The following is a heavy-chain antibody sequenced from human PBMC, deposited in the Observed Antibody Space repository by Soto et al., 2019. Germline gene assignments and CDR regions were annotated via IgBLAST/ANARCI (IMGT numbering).Heavy chain of an antibody. CDR3: ATEFIGDVLMVYEGIFDY. D-gene: IGHD2-8*01. V-gene: IGHV1-18*01. CDR2: ISAYNGNT. CDR1: GYTFTSYA. J-gene: IGHJ4*02. Sequence: ASVKVSCKASGYTFTSYAISWVRQAPGQGLEWMGWISAYNGNTNYVQKLQGRVTMTRDTSTSTDYMELRSLRSDDTAVYYCATEFIGDVLMVYEGIFDYWGQGTLVTV.